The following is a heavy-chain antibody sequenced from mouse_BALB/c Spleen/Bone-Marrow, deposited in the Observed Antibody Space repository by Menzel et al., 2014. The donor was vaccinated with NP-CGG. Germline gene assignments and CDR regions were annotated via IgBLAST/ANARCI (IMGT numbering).Heavy chain of an antibody. D-gene: IGHD2-4*01. CDR2: IDPANGNT. J-gene: IGHJ1*01. V-gene: IGHV14-3*02. Sequence: VQLKQSGAELVKPGASVKLSCTASGFNVKDTYMLWVKQRPEQGLEWIGRIDPANGNTKYDPKFQGKATITADTSSNTAYLQLSSLTSEDTAVYYCATMITDWYFDVWGAGTTVTVSS. CDR3: ATMITDWYFDV. CDR1: GFNVKDTY.